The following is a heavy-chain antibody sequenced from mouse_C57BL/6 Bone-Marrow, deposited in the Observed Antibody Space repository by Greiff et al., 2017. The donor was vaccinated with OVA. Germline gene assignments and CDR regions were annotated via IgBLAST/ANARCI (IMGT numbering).Heavy chain of an antibody. CDR2: IDPENGDT. J-gene: IGHJ1*03. V-gene: IGHV14-4*01. Sequence: EVQLVESGADLVRPGASVKLSCTASGFNIKDDYMHWVKQRPEQGLEWIGWIDPENGDTEYASKFKGKATITADTSSNTAYLQLSSLTSEDTAVYYCTRYFDVWGTGTTVTVSS. CDR1: GFNIKDDY. CDR3: TRYFDV.